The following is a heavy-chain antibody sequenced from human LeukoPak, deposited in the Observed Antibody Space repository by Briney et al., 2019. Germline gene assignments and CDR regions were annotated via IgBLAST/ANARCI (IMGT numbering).Heavy chain of an antibody. D-gene: IGHD3-3*01. CDR1: GDSISGRAYY. V-gene: IGHV4-61*02. CDR2: IHSSGTH. Sequence: PSATLSLTCTVSGDSISGRAYYWSWIRQPAGKGLEWIGRIHSSGTHSYNPSLKSRVSISVETSKNQFSLKLSSLTAADTAVYFCSRERGSWSGYFRPRYFDYWGQGTLVTV. CDR3: SRERGSWSGYFRPRYFDY. J-gene: IGHJ4*02.